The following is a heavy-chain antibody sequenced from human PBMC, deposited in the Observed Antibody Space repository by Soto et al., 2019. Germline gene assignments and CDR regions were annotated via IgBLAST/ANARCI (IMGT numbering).Heavy chain of an antibody. Sequence: PSETLSLTCTVSGGSISSYYWSWIRQDPGKGLEWIRYIYYSGSTYYNPSLKSRLTISVDTSKNQFSLKLSSVTAADTAVYYCARDLGYTCGFMDVWGQGTTVTVSS. V-gene: IGHV4-59*12. D-gene: IGHD5-18*01. J-gene: IGHJ6*02. CDR1: GGSISSYY. CDR2: IYYSGST. CDR3: ARDLGYTCGFMDV.